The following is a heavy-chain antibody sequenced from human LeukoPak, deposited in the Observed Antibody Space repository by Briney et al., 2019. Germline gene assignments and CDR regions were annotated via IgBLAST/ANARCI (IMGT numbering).Heavy chain of an antibody. D-gene: IGHD3-10*01. CDR2: ISFSSSTI. V-gene: IGHV3-48*01. CDR3: ARDTHYYGSGSPAFDI. CDR1: GFTFSSYD. J-gene: IGHJ3*02. Sequence: GGSLRLSCVASGFTFSSYDMNWVRQAPGKGLEWVSYISFSSSTIHYADSVKSRFTISRDNDKKSLYLQMNSLRVEDTAVYYCARDTHYYGSGSPAFDIWGQGTMATVSS.